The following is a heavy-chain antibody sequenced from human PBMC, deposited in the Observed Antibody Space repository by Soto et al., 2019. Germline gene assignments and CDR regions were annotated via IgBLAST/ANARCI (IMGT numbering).Heavy chain of an antibody. J-gene: IGHJ4*02. CDR3: ARDERCGVVAATCYFDY. Sequence: SVKVSCKASGGTFSSYTISWVRQAPGQGLEWMGRIIPILGIANYAQKFQGRVTITADKSTGTAYMELSSLRSEDTAVYYCARDERCGVVAATCYFDYWGQGTLVTAPQ. CDR2: IIPILGIA. CDR1: GGTFSSYT. D-gene: IGHD2-15*01. V-gene: IGHV1-69*04.